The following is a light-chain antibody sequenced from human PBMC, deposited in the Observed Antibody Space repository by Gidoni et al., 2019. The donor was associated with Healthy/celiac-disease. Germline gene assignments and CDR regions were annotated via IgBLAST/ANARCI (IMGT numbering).Light chain of an antibody. CDR3: QQYGSSPVT. V-gene: IGKV3-20*01. Sequence: EIVLTQSPGTLSLSPGDSATLSCRASQSVSSSYLAWYQQKPGQAPRLLIYGASSRATGIPDRFSGSGSGTDFTLTISRLEPEDFAVYYCQQYGSSPVTFGQGTKVEIK. CDR2: GAS. J-gene: IGKJ1*01. CDR1: QSVSSSY.